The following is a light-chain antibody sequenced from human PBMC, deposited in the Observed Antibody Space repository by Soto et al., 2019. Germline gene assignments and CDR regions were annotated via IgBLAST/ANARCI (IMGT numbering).Light chain of an antibody. CDR1: LGIGNY. Sequence: GAIVPMTCRASLGIGNYLNWYQQKPWKAPKLLIYAASTLESGVPSRFSGSGSGTDFTLTISSLQPEDIATYYCQQYDNLPLLTFGPRSNVDIK. CDR2: AAS. J-gene: IGKJ3*01. CDR3: QQYDNLPLLT. V-gene: IGKV1-33*01.